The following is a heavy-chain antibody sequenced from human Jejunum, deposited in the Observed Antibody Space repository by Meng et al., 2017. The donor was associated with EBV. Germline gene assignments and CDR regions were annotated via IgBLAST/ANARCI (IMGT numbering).Heavy chain of an antibody. Sequence: QVQLVQSGSELKKPXXSVKGSCKAXGYTFTSYAINWVRQAPGQGLEWMGWINTNTGTPTYARGFTGRFVFSFDTSVTTAFLHISSLKAEDSAVFYCARDRVRPLVDRSRTFDSWGQGTLVNVSS. CDR3: ARDRVRPLVDRSRTFDS. V-gene: IGHV7-4-1*02. J-gene: IGHJ4*02. CDR1: GYTFTSYA. D-gene: IGHD3-10*01. CDR2: INTNTGTP.